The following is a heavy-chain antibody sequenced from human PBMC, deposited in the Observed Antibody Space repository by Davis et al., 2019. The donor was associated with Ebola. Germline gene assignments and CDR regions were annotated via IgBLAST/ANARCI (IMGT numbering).Heavy chain of an antibody. Sequence: PGGSLRLSCAASGFTFSSYSMNWVRQAPGKGLEWVSSISSSSSYIYYADSVKGRFTISRDNAKNSLYLQMNSLRAEDTAVYYCARDLHSTSCSDYWGQGTLVTVSS. CDR3: ARDLHSTSCSDY. D-gene: IGHD2-2*01. CDR2: ISSSSSYI. J-gene: IGHJ4*02. V-gene: IGHV3-21*01. CDR1: GFTFSSYS.